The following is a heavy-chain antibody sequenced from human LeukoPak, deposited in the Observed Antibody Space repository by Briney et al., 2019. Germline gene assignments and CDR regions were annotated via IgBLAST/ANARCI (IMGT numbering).Heavy chain of an antibody. CDR2: IRYDGSNK. CDR3: AKDEAYCTNAVCPLDY. D-gene: IGHD2-8*01. J-gene: IGHJ4*02. CDR1: GFTFSSYG. Sequence: GGSLRLSCVASGFTFSSYGMQWVRQAPGKGLEGVAFIRYDGSNKYYADSVKGRFTISRDNSRNTLYLQMNSLRAEDTAVYYCAKDEAYCTNAVCPLDYWGQGTLVTVSS. V-gene: IGHV3-30*02.